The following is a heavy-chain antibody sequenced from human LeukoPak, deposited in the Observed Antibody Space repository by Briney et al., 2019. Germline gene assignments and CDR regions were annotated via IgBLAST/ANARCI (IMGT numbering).Heavy chain of an antibody. Sequence: GGSLRLSCAASGFTFSTYGIHWVRQAPGKGLEWVASTWYDGSNEYYADSVKGRFTISRDNSKNALYLQMNSLRAEDTAVYYCAKDMAAAGTWDNWFDPWGQGTLVTVSS. CDR3: AKDMAAAGTWDNWFDP. J-gene: IGHJ5*02. CDR1: GFTFSTYG. D-gene: IGHD6-13*01. CDR2: TWYDGSNE. V-gene: IGHV3-33*06.